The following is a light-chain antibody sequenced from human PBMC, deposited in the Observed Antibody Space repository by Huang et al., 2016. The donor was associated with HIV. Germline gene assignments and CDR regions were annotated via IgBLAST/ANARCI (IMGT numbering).Light chain of an antibody. CDR1: QSINNY. CDR2: KAS. CDR3: QQYDSYWT. Sequence: DVQMTQSPSTLSAYVGDRITITCRASQSINNYLAWYQQKAWKAPDLLIYKASTLDSVVPSRFSGSGSGTTFTLTISHLQPDDFANYYCQQYDSYWTFGQGTKVE. J-gene: IGKJ1*01. V-gene: IGKV1-5*03.